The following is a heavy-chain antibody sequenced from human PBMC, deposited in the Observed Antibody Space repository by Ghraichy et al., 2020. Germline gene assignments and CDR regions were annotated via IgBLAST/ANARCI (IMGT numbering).Heavy chain of an antibody. J-gene: IGHJ4*02. D-gene: IGHD2-2*01. CDR2: IKQDGSEK. V-gene: IGHV3-7*01. CDR3: ARDTGTRTSEYIDF. CDR1: GFTFSTYW. Sequence: GGSLRLSCAASGFTFSTYWMTWVRQAPGKGLEWVANIKQDGSEKYYVDSVKDRFTISRDNAKNSLDLQMNSLRAEDTAVYFCARDTGTRTSEYIDFWGQGTLVTVTS.